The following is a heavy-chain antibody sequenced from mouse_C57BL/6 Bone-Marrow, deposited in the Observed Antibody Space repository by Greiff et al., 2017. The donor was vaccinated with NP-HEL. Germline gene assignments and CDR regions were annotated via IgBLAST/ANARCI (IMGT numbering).Heavy chain of an antibody. V-gene: IGHV2-5*01. CDR2: IWRGGST. D-gene: IGHD1-1*01. CDR3: AKNEITTVVGAY. J-gene: IGHJ3*01. CDR1: GFSLTSYG. Sequence: VKLMESGPGLVQPSQSLSITCTVSGFSLTSYGVHWVRQSPGKGLEWLGVIWRGGSTDYNAAFMSRLSITKDNSKSQVFFKMNSLQADDTAIYYCAKNEITTVVGAYWGQGTLVTVSA.